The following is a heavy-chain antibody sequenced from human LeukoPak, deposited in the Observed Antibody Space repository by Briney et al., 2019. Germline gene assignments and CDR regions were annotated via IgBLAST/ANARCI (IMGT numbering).Heavy chain of an antibody. D-gene: IGHD4-11*01. Sequence: GRSLRLSCAASGFTFDSYGMHWVRQAPGKGLEWVAVISYDGSNKYYADSVKGRLTISRDNSKNTLYLQMNSLRAEDTAVYYCATGTGDYSVSEYFQYWGQGTLVTVSS. CDR1: GFTFDSYG. CDR2: ISYDGSNK. CDR3: ATGTGDYSVSEYFQY. J-gene: IGHJ1*01. V-gene: IGHV3-30*03.